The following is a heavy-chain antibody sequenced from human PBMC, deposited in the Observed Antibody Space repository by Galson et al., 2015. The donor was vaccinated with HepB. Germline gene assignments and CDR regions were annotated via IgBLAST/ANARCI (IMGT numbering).Heavy chain of an antibody. CDR2: IKQDGSEK. J-gene: IGHJ4*02. CDR1: GFTFSSYW. CDR3: ATYSWNDGYFDT. Sequence: SLRLSCAGSGFTFSSYWMSWVRQAPGKGLEWVANIKQDGSEKYYVDSVKGRSAIPRDNAKNSLYLQMNSLGVEDTAVYYCATYSWNDGYFDTWGQGTLVTVSS. V-gene: IGHV3-7*01. D-gene: IGHD1-1*01.